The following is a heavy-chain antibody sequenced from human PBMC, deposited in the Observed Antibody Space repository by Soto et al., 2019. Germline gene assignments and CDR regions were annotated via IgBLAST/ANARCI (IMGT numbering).Heavy chain of an antibody. CDR2: LSGSGATT. D-gene: IGHD2-2*01. CDR1: GFAFSSYA. J-gene: IGHJ6*02. V-gene: IGHV3-23*01. CDR3: AKPPESSSTFYYYGLDV. Sequence: VQLLESGGGLVQPGGSLRLSCAASGFAFSSYAMTWVRQAPGKGLEWVSALSGSGATTYYADSVKGRFTISGDNSKNALSLEMKSLRAEDTAVYYCAKPPESSSTFYYYGLDVWGQGTTVTVSS.